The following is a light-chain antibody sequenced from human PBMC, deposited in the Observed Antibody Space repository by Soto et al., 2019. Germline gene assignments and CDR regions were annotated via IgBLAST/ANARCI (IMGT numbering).Light chain of an antibody. J-gene: IGKJ4*02. V-gene: IGKV1-39*01. CDR3: QQSYSVRLT. CDR1: QSIGSF. Sequence: DIQMTQCPSSLSASVGDRVTIACLSSQSIGSFLNWYQHKPGKAPRLLIFGTSTLQSGVSSRISASGSGTDFTLTVSSLQPEDFASYYWQQSYSVRLTGGGGNKVDI. CDR2: GTS.